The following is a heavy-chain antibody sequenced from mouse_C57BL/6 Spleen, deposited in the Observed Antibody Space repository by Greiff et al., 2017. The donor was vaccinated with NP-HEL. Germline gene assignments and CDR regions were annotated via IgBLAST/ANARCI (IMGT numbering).Heavy chain of an antibody. CDR1: GYSITSGYY. D-gene: IGHD4-1*01. CDR2: ISYDGSN. CDR3: ARDRGLAWFAY. J-gene: IGHJ3*01. V-gene: IGHV3-6*01. Sequence: ESGPGLVKPSQSLSLTCSVTGYSITSGYYWNWIRQFPGNKLEWMGYISYDGSNNYNPSLKNRISITRDTSKNQFFLKLNSVTTEDTATYYCARDRGLAWFAYWGQGTLVTVSA.